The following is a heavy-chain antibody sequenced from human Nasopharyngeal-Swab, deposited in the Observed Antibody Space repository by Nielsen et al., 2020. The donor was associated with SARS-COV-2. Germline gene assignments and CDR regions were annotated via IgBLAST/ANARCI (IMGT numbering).Heavy chain of an antibody. Sequence: ASAQISCKASGYTFTSYCSSWVRQAPRQAIEWMGWISAYNGNTNYAQKPQRRVTMTTDTSTSTAYMELRSLGSDDTAVYYCARVGELPRQRNWFDPWGQGTLVTVSS. CDR3: ARVGELPRQRNWFDP. J-gene: IGHJ5*02. D-gene: IGHD3-10*01. CDR1: GYTFTSYC. CDR2: ISAYNGNT. V-gene: IGHV1-18*01.